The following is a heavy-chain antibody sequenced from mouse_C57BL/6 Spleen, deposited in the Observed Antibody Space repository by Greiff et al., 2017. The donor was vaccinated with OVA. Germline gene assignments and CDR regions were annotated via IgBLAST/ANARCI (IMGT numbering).Heavy chain of an antibody. CDR1: GFSFNTYA. V-gene: IGHV10-1*01. CDR2: IRSKSNNYAT. J-gene: IGHJ4*01. D-gene: IGHD1-1*01. CDR3: VRHEHRYGSSFYYAMDY. Sequence: DVMLVESGGGLVQPKGSLKLSCAASGFSFNTYAMNWVRQAPGKGLEWVARIRSKSNNYATYYADSVKDRFTISRDDSESMLYLQMNDLKTEDTAMYYCVRHEHRYGSSFYYAMDYWGQGTSVTVSS.